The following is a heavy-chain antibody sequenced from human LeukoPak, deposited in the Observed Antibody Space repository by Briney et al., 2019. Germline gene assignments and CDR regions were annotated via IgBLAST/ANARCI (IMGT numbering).Heavy chain of an antibody. CDR1: GGSFGGYY. CDR2: INHSGST. CDR3: AGYGGYCSSTSCSSLDY. J-gene: IGHJ4*02. D-gene: IGHD2-2*01. Sequence: PSETLSLTCAVYGGSFGGYYWSWIRQPPGKGLEWIGEINHSGSTNYNPSLKSRVTISVDTSKNQFSLKLSSVTAADTAVYYCAGYGGYCSSTSCSSLDYWGQGTLVTVSS. V-gene: IGHV4-34*01.